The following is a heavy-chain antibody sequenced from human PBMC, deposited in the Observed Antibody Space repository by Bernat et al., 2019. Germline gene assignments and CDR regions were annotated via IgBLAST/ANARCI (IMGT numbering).Heavy chain of an antibody. CDR2: IKSKTDGGTT. CDR1: GFTFSNAW. J-gene: IGHJ4*02. D-gene: IGHD4-17*01. CDR3: TTVLPDDYGDDY. Sequence: EVQLVESGGGLVKPGGSLRLSWAASGFTFSNAWMSWVRQAPGKGLEWVGRIKSKTDGGTTDYAAPVKGRFTISRDDSKNTLYLQMNSLKTEDTAVYYCTTVLPDDYGDDYWGQGTLVTVSS. V-gene: IGHV3-15*01.